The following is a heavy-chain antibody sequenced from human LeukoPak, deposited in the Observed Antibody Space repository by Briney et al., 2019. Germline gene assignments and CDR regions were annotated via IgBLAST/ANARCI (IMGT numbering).Heavy chain of an antibody. V-gene: IGHV3-33*01. CDR1: GFTFSSYG. J-gene: IGHJ4*02. CDR3: ARGEYYDSSGCDY. D-gene: IGHD3-22*01. CDR2: IWYDGSNK. Sequence: GRSLRLSCAASGFTFSSYGMHWVRQAPGKGLEWVAVIWYDGSNKYYAGSVKGRFTISRDNSKNTLYLQMNSLRAEDTAVYYCARGEYYDSSGCDYWGQGTLVTVSS.